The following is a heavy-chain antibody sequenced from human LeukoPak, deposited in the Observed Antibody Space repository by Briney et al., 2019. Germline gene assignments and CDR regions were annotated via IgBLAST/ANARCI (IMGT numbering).Heavy chain of an antibody. Sequence: SETLSLTCTVSGGSVSSGSYYWSWTRQPPGKGLEWIANMYYSGSTNYNPSLKSQVTISVNTSKNQFSLRLSSVTAADTAVYYCARDIYGYSDYWGQGTLVTVSS. D-gene: IGHD5-18*01. CDR2: MYYSGST. V-gene: IGHV4-61*01. J-gene: IGHJ4*02. CDR3: ARDIYGYSDY. CDR1: GGSVSSGSYY.